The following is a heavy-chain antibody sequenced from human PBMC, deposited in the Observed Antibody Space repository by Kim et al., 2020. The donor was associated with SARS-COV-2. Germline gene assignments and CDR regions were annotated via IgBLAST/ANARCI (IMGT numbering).Heavy chain of an antibody. CDR1: GGSISSGGYY. D-gene: IGHD3-10*01. CDR3: ARDSLEGGWFGEGMDV. J-gene: IGHJ6*02. CDR2: IYYSGST. V-gene: IGHV4-31*03. Sequence: SETLSLTCTVSGGSISSGGYYWSWIRQHPGKGLEWIGYIYYSGSTYYNPSLKSRVTISVDTSKNQFSLKLSSVTAADTAVYYCARDSLEGGWFGEGMDVWGQGTTVTVSS.